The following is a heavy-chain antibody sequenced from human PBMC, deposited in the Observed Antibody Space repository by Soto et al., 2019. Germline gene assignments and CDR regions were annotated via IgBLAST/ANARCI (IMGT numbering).Heavy chain of an antibody. CDR2: ISYDGSNK. V-gene: IGHV3-30-3*01. J-gene: IGHJ6*02. D-gene: IGHD2-2*01. CDR3: ARDFEPAAPQGNYYYYGMDV. Sequence: QVQLVESGGGVVQPGRSLRLSCAASGFTFSSYAMHRVRQAPGKGLEWVAVISYDGSNKYYADSVKGRFTISRDNSKNTPYLQMNSLRAEDTAVYYCARDFEPAAPQGNYYYYGMDVWGQGTTVTVSS. CDR1: GFTFSSYA.